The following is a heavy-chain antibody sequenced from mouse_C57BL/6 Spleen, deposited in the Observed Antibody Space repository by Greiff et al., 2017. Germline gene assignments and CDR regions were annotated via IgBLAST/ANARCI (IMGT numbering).Heavy chain of an antibody. CDR1: GFTFSSYA. J-gene: IGHJ3*01. Sequence: EVKLMESGGGLVKPGGSLKLSCAASGFTFSSYAMSWVRQTPEKRLEWVATISDGGSYTYYPDNVKGRFTISRDNAKNNLYLQMSHLKSEDTAMYYCARESSPRGFAYWGQGTLVTVSA. CDR2: ISDGGSYT. V-gene: IGHV5-4*01. CDR3: ARESSPRGFAY.